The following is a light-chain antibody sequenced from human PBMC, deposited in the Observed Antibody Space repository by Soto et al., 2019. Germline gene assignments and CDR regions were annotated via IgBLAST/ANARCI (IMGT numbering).Light chain of an antibody. CDR2: GAS. V-gene: IGKV3-20*01. CDR3: QQYVNART. CDR1: QSVSNNY. J-gene: IGKJ4*02. Sequence: ETVRTQSPATLSVSPGERASLSCRASQSVSNNYLACYQQKAGQAPRLLIYGASNRGSGIAARCSGRGSGADCPLTIRRLEFEEFDEYYCQQYVNARTFAEGT.